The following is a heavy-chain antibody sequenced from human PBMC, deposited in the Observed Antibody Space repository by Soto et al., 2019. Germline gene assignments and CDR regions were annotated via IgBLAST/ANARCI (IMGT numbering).Heavy chain of an antibody. Sequence: GGSLRLSCAASGFTLSSYGMHWVRQAPGKGLEWVAVIWYDGSNKYYADSVKGRFTISRDNSKNTLYLQMNSLRAEDTAVYYCARHGYSYGGGYFDYWGQGTLVT. J-gene: IGHJ4*02. CDR2: IWYDGSNK. D-gene: IGHD5-18*01. CDR1: GFTLSSYG. CDR3: ARHGYSYGGGYFDY. V-gene: IGHV3-33*01.